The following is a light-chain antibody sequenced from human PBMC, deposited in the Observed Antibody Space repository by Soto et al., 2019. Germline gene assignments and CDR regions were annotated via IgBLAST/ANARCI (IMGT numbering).Light chain of an antibody. J-gene: IGLJ1*01. CDR3: SSYTRSATYV. V-gene: IGLV2-14*03. CDR2: DVN. CDR1: SSDVGGYNY. Sequence: QSALTQPASVSGSPGQSITISCTGSSSDVGGYNYVSWYQQHPGKAPKLMIYDVNNRSSGVSSRFSGSKSGNTASLTISGLQAEDEADYYCSSYTRSATYVFATGTKLTVL.